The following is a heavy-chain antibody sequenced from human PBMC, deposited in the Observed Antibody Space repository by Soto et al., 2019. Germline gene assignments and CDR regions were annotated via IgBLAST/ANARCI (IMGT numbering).Heavy chain of an antibody. J-gene: IGHJ3*01. CDR2: LNGDASTA. CDR3: AVMSSRSDVLDV. D-gene: IGHD6-19*01. V-gene: IGHV3-74*01. Sequence: GGSLRLSCSASGFTFSTYWMEWVRQAPGKGLLWVSSLNGDASTANYADSVKGRFTISRDNAKNTLYLQMNSLRAEDTAMYYCAVMSSRSDVLDVWGQGTIVTVS. CDR1: GFTFSTYW.